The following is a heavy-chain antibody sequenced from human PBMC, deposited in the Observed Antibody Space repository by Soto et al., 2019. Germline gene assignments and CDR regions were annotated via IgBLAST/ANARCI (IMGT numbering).Heavy chain of an antibody. CDR1: GFTFSSYA. J-gene: IGHJ6*02. CDR3: AKDRGGYYYYYGMDV. CDR2: ISGSGGST. Sequence: PGGSLRLSCAASGFTFSSYAMSWVRQAPGKGLEWVPAISGSGGSTYYADSVKGRFTISRDNSKNTLYLQMNSLRAEDTAVYYCAKDRGGYYYYYGMDVWGQGTTVTVSS. D-gene: IGHD3-10*01. V-gene: IGHV3-23*01.